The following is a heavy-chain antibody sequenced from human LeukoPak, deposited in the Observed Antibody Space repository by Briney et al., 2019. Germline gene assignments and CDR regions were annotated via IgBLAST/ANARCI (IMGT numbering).Heavy chain of an antibody. J-gene: IGHJ4*02. CDR2: MFYSGNT. CDR1: GGSIISSSYY. V-gene: IGHV4-39*01. Sequence: PSETLSLTSGVSGGSIISSSYYWGWIRQPPGKGLEWIAGMFYSGNTYYNPSLKSRVTMSVDTTENQFSLKLSSVTAADTAAYYCARHVVGNYDLLSFDYWGQGSLVTVSS. D-gene: IGHD2-21*01. CDR3: ARHVVGNYDLLSFDY.